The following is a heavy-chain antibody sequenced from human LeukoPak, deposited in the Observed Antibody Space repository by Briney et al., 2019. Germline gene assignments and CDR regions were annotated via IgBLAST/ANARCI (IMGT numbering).Heavy chain of an antibody. J-gene: IGHJ1*01. Sequence: ASVKVSCKASGGTFSSYAISWVRQAPGQGLEWMGRIIPILGIANYAQKFQGRVTITADKSTSTAYMELSSLRSEDTAVYYCARTPNYYDSSGYQEYFQHWGQGTLVTVSS. V-gene: IGHV1-69*04. CDR1: GGTFSSYA. CDR3: ARTPNYYDSSGYQEYFQH. D-gene: IGHD3-22*01. CDR2: IIPILGIA.